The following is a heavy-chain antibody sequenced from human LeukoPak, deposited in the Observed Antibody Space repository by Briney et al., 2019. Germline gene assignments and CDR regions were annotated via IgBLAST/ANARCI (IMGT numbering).Heavy chain of an antibody. CDR3: AQGEYSSSGGDY. D-gene: IGHD6-13*01. V-gene: IGHV1-18*04. CDR1: GYTFSSYG. J-gene: IGHJ4*02. CDR2: ISAYNGNT. Sequence: ASVKVSCKASGYTFSSYGFTWVRQAPGHGLEWMGWISAYNGNTNYAQKLQDRVTMTTDTSTSTAYMELRSLTSDDTAVYYCAQGEYSSSGGDYWGQGTLVTVSS.